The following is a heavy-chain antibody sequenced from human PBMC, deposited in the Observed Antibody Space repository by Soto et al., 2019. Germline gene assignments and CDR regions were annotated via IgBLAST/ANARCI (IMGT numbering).Heavy chain of an antibody. J-gene: IGHJ5*02. V-gene: IGHV3-21*01. Sequence: GGALRLSCAASGFTFRSFTMNWFRQAPGKGLEWVSTISSNSAYIYYTDALRGRFTISRDNAKNSLHLQMNSLRAEDTAVYYCTRDASRDSSARGWFDPWGPGTLVTVSS. CDR3: TRDASRDSSARGWFDP. CDR2: ISSNSAYI. D-gene: IGHD6-13*01. CDR1: GFTFRSFT.